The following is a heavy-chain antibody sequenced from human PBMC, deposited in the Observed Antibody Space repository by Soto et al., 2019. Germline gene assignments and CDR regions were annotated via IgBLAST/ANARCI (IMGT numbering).Heavy chain of an antibody. CDR1: GGSVSSGYYY. D-gene: IGHD5-12*01. J-gene: IGHJ4*02. V-gene: IGHV4-30-4*01. CDR3: DRWLGYGTHFDY. Sequence: PSGTLSLTCAVPGGSVSSGYYYWSGIRQPPGNGLEWSVDIFDRGSTYYNPSLKSRGSISVDTAKNQFSLKLGSLTAADTAVYYCDRWLGYGTHFDYWGQGTLVTVSS. CDR2: IFDRGST.